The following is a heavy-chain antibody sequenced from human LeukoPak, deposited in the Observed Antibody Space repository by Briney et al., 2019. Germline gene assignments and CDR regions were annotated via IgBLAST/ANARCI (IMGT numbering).Heavy chain of an antibody. CDR2: FDPEDGET. J-gene: IGHJ4*02. V-gene: IGHV1-24*01. D-gene: IGHD3-22*01. Sequence: WASVKVSCKVSGYTLTELSMHWVRQAPGKGVEWMGGFDPEDGETIYAQKFQGRVTMTEDTSTDTAYMELSSLRSEDTAVYYCATVNPYDSSGYLPESWGQGTLVTVSS. CDR3: ATVNPYDSSGYLPES. CDR1: GYTLTELS.